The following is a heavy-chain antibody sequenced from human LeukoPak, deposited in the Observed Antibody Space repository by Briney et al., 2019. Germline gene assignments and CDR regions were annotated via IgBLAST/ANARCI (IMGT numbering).Heavy chain of an antibody. D-gene: IGHD3-3*01. CDR3: AREVVHYDFWSGYRDYFDY. CDR2: ISHSGST. CDR1: GGSFSGYY. V-gene: IGHV4-34*01. J-gene: IGHJ4*02. Sequence: SETLSLTCAVYGGSFSGYYWSWIRQPPGKGLEWIGEISHSGSTNYNPSLKSRVTISVDTSKNQFSLKLSSVTAADTAVYYCAREVVHYDFWSGYRDYFDYWGQGALVTASS.